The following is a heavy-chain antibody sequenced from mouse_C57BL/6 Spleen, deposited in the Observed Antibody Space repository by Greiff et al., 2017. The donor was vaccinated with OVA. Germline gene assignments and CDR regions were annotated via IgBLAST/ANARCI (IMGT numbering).Heavy chain of an antibody. CDR1: GYTFTDYE. V-gene: IGHV1-15*01. CDR2: IDPETGGT. Sequence: VKLMESGAELVRPGASVTLSCKASGYTFTDYEMHWVKQTPVHGLEWIGAIDPETGGTAYNQKFKGKAILTADKSSSTAYMELRSLTSEDSAVYYCTGVAYWGQGTLVTVSA. CDR3: TGVAY. J-gene: IGHJ3*01.